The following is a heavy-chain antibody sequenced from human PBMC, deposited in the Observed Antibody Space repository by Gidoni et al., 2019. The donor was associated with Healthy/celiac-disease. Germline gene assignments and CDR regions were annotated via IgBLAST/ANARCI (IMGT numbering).Heavy chain of an antibody. V-gene: IGHV3-21*01. CDR1: GFTCSSYI. CDR3: ARDRGITMIVVADAFDI. Sequence: EVQLVESGGGLVKPGGSLRLSCAASGFTCSSYIMNWVRQAPGKGLDWVSSMSSSSSYIYYAYAVKGRFTISRDNAKNSLYLQMNSLRAEDTAVYYCARDRGITMIVVADAFDIWGQGTMVTVSS. D-gene: IGHD3-22*01. J-gene: IGHJ3*02. CDR2: MSSSSSYI.